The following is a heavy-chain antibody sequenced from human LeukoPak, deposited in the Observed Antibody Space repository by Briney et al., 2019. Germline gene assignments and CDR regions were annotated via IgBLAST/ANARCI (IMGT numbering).Heavy chain of an antibody. CDR2: ITYTGST. CDR3: ARYGLLGLSEINAFDF. V-gene: IGHV4-34*10. J-gene: IGHJ3*01. D-gene: IGHD2-2*01. CDR1: GGSFSAYY. Sequence: SETLSLTCAVYGGSFSAYYWSWIRQPPGKGLEWIGEITYTGSTNYNPSLESRVTMSVDRSKNQFSLKLSSVTAADTAVYYCARYGLLGLSEINAFDFWGQGTVVTVSS.